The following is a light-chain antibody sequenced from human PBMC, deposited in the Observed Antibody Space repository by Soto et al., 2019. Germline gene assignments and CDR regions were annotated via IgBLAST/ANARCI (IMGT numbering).Light chain of an antibody. J-gene: IGKJ5*01. Sequence: EIVLTQSPATLSLSPGETAPLSCRASQSVSSYLAWYQQKPGQAPRLLIYDASNRATGIPARFSGSGSGTDFTLTISSLEPEDFAVYYCQQRSNWPITFGQGTRLEI. V-gene: IGKV3-11*01. CDR1: QSVSSY. CDR2: DAS. CDR3: QQRSNWPIT.